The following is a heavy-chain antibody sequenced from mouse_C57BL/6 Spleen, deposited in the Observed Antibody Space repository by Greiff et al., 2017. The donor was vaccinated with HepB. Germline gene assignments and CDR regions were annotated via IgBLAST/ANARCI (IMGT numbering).Heavy chain of an antibody. D-gene: IGHD2-1*01. Sequence: QVQLKESGPGLVQPSQSLSITCTVSGFSLTSYGVHWVRQSPGKGLEWLGVIWSGGSTDYNAAFISRLSISKDNSKSQVFFKMNSLQADDTAIYYCAIYYGNFYYYAMDYWGQGTSVTVSS. CDR3: AIYYGNFYYYAMDY. J-gene: IGHJ4*01. CDR1: GFSLTSYG. V-gene: IGHV2-2*01. CDR2: IWSGGST.